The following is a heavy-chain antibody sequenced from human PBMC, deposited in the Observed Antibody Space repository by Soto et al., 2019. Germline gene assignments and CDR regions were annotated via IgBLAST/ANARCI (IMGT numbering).Heavy chain of an antibody. V-gene: IGHV3-48*03. Sequence: GSLRLSWAAAGFGFSNYEMNWVGQAPGKGLEWVSYISLSGSTIYYADSVKGRFTISRDDAKKSLYLQMDSLRADDTAVYYCARESFSASPNFFDYWGQGTLVTVSS. CDR3: ARESFSASPNFFDY. J-gene: IGHJ4*02. CDR2: ISLSGSTI. D-gene: IGHD3-3*02. CDR1: GFGFSNYE.